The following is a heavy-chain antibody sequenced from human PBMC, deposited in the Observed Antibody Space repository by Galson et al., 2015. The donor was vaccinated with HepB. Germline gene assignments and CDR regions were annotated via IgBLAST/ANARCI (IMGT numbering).Heavy chain of an antibody. D-gene: IGHD6-6*01. J-gene: IGHJ4*02. V-gene: IGHV3-23*01. CDR3: AKDGIMAAHNPYHFHY. CDR1: GFTFTRYA. Sequence: SLRLSCAASGFTFTRYAMTWVRQAPGKGLEWVSSITNSGSHIYYSDSVGGRFTISRDNSKNTVFLQLNSLSTDDTAVYYCAKDGIMAAHNPYHFHYWGLGTLVTVSS. CDR2: ITNSGSHI.